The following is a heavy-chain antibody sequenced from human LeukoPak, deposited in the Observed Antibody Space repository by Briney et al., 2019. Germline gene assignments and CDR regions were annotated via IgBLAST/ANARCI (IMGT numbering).Heavy chain of an antibody. J-gene: IGHJ4*02. CDR3: AKDQYHSSRYDY. D-gene: IGHD6-13*01. V-gene: IGHV3-30*02. Sequence: PGGSLRLSCAASGFTFSSYGMHWVHQAPGKGLEWVAFIRYDGGNKYYADSVKGRFTISRDNSKNTLYLQMNSLRAEDTAVYYCAKDQYHSSRYDYWGQGTLVTVSS. CDR2: IRYDGGNK. CDR1: GFTFSSYG.